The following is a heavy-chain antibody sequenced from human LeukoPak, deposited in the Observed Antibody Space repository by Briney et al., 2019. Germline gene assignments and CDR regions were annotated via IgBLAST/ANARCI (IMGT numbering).Heavy chain of an antibody. CDR2: IKAKSEGGTT. Sequence: GGSLRLSCAASGFTFSSYEMNWVRQAPGKGLEWVGRIKAKSEGGTTDYAAPVKGRFAISRDDSSNTLYLEMNSLRMDDTALYYCITEGPTYGFHSFDTWGQGTTVTISS. CDR3: ITEGPTYGFHSFDT. V-gene: IGHV3-15*01. J-gene: IGHJ3*02. CDR1: GFTFSSYE. D-gene: IGHD3-10*01.